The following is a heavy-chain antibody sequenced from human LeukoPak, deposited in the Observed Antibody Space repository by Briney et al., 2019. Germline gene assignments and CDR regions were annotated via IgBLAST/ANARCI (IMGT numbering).Heavy chain of an antibody. CDR3: AHSVSIAARRGTFDY. CDR1: GFSLSTSGEG. J-gene: IGHJ4*02. CDR2: IYWNDDM. Sequence: SGPTLVNPTQTLTLTCTFSGFSLSTSGEGVGWIRQPPGKALEWLALIYWNDDMRYSPSLKSRLTITKDTSKNQVVLTMTNMDPVDTATYYCAHSVSIAARRGTFDYWGQGTLVTVSS. D-gene: IGHD6-6*01. V-gene: IGHV2-5*01.